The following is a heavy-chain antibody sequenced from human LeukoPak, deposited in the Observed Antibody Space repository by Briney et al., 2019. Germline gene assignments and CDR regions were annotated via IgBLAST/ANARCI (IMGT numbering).Heavy chain of an antibody. CDR3: ARGGVWSGYYLGL. CDR1: GFTVSSNY. V-gene: IGHV3-74*01. CDR2: INSDGSST. J-gene: IGHJ4*02. D-gene: IGHD3-3*01. Sequence: GGSLRLSCATSGFTVSSNYMSWVRQAPGKGLVWVSRINSDGSSTSYADSVKGRFTISRDNAKNTLYLQMNSLRAEDTAVYYCARGGVWSGYYLGLWGQGTLVTVSS.